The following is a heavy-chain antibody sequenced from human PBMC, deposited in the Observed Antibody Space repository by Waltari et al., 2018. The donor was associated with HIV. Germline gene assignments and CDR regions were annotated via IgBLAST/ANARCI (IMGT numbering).Heavy chain of an antibody. J-gene: IGHJ4*02. Sequence: QVQLQQWGAGLLKPSETLSLTCAVYGGSFSGYYWSWIRQPPGKGLEWIGEINHSGSTNSNPSLKSRVTISVDTSKNQFSRKLSSVTAADTAVYYCARGLSIAAPNTGCYFDYWGQGTLVTVSS. CDR3: ARGLSIAAPNTGCYFDY. D-gene: IGHD6-6*01. CDR2: INHSGST. CDR1: GGSFSGYY. V-gene: IGHV4-34*01.